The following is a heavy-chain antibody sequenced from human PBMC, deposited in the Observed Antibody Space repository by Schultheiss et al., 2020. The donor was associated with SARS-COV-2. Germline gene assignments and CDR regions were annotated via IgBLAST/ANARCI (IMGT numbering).Heavy chain of an antibody. J-gene: IGHJ6*03. D-gene: IGHD6-13*01. CDR2: ISSSSSYI. Sequence: GGSLRLSCAASGFTFSSYSMNWVRQAPGKGLEWVSSISSSSSYIYYADSVKGRFTISRDNAKNSLYLQMNSLRAEDTAVYYCARDYPDSSSWYGYYYMDVWGKGTTVTVSS. CDR1: GFTFSSYS. V-gene: IGHV3-21*01. CDR3: ARDYPDSSSWYGYYYMDV.